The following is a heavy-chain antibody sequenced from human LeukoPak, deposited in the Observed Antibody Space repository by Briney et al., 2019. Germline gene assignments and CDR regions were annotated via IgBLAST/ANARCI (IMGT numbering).Heavy chain of an antibody. V-gene: IGHV1-8*03. Sequence: GASVKVSCKASGYTFTSYGINWVRQATGQGLEWMGWINPNNGNTGYSQKFQDRVTFTRDTSINTVYMELSSLRSEDTAVFHCARMNSDGSNDNWFDPWGQGTLVTVSS. D-gene: IGHD3-10*01. CDR1: GYTFTSYG. J-gene: IGHJ5*02. CDR2: INPNNGNT. CDR3: ARMNSDGSNDNWFDP.